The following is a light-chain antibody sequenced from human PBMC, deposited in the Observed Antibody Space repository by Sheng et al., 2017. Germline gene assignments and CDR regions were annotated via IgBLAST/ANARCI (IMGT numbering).Light chain of an antibody. CDR1: QGISNY. CDR3: QKYNSAPPT. J-gene: IGKJ1*01. CDR2: AAS. Sequence: DIQMTQSPSSLSASVGDRITITCRASQGISNYIAWYQHKPGKVPKVLIFAASTLQSGVPSRFSGSGSGTDFTLTISSLQPEDVATYYCQKYNSAPPTFGQGTKVEI. V-gene: IGKV1-27*01.